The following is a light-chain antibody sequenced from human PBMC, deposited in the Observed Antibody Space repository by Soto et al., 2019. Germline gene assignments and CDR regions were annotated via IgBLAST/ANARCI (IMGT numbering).Light chain of an antibody. V-gene: IGKV1-27*01. CDR1: QGVSTY. CDR2: AAS. Sequence: DIQMTPYPSSLSASVGDRVTITCRASQGVSTYLARYQQNSGKVPKLLIYAASTLQSGVPSRFSGSGSGTDVTLTISSLKPEDVATSYCQKYNSAPWTFGQGTKVEIK. J-gene: IGKJ1*01. CDR3: QKYNSAPWT.